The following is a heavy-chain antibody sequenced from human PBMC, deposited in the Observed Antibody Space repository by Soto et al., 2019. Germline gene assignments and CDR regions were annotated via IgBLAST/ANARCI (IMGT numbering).Heavy chain of an antibody. D-gene: IGHD1-26*01. CDR3: AKDLPIGGSSWYYFDY. CDR1: GFTFSRYA. J-gene: IGHJ4*02. V-gene: IGHV3-23*01. Sequence: GSLRLSCAASGFTFSRYAMSWVRQAPGKGLEWVSAISGSGGSTYYADSVKGRFTISRDNSKNTLYLQMNSLRAEDTAVYYCAKDLPIGGSSWYYFDYWGQGTLVTVSS. CDR2: ISGSGGST.